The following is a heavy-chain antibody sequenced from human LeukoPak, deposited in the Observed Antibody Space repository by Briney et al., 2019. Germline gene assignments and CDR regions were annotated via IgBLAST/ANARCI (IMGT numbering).Heavy chain of an antibody. J-gene: IGHJ4*02. D-gene: IGHD3-22*01. Sequence: GGSLRLSCAASGISFSSHGMHWVRQAPCEELEWVAVIWYDGSNIYYADSVKGRFTISRDNSKNTLYLQMNSLRAEDTALYYCARARNDYDSNGFSFLDYWGQGTLVTVSS. V-gene: IGHV3-33*01. CDR3: ARARNDYDSNGFSFLDY. CDR2: IWYDGSNI. CDR1: GISFSSHG.